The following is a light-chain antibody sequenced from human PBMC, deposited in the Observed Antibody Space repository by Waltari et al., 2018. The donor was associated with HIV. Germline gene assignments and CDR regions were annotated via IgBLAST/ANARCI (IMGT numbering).Light chain of an antibody. V-gene: IGKV1-12*01. Sequence: DIQMTQSPSSLSASLGDRVTINCRASQDIGTWLAWYQHKPGKGPKLLIYSASSSQSGVPARFSGSGSGTHFTLTISSLQPEDFATYYCQQASNFPRTFGQGTKLEIK. CDR3: QQASNFPRT. CDR1: QDIGTW. CDR2: SAS. J-gene: IGKJ2*01.